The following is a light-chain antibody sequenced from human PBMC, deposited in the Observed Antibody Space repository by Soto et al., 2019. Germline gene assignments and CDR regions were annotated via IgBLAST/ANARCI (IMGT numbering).Light chain of an antibody. CDR2: GAS. CDR1: QTVRSNY. J-gene: IGKJ5*01. Sequence: EIVLTQSPGTLSLSPGEGVTLSCRASQTVRSNYLAWYHQKPGQAPRLLIYGASNRATGIPDRFSGGGSGTDFTLTISRLEPEDFGVYYCQQYNNWPPITFGQGTRLEIK. CDR3: QQYNNWPPIT. V-gene: IGKV3-20*01.